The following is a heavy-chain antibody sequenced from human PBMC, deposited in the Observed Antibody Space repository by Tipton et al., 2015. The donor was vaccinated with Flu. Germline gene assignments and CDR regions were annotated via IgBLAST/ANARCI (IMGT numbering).Heavy chain of an antibody. J-gene: IGHJ6*02. CDR2: VNHLGAT. V-gene: IGHV4-38-2*01. Sequence: PGLVKPSETLSLTCDVSAYSITSDSFWGWIRQPPGKGLEWIGTVNHLGATYYNPSLKSRVAMSVDTSREHFSLKLSSVTAADTAVYYCARHRTTDPNYYNGMDVWGQGTTVTVSS. D-gene: IGHD1-7*01. CDR3: ARHRTTDPNYYNGMDV. CDR1: AYSITSDSF.